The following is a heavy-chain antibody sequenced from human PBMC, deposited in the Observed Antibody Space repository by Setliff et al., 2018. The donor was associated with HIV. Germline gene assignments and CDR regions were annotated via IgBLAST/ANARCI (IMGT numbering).Heavy chain of an antibody. CDR3: SRGIAVAGHDFANTPGDI. CDR2: IDPSDSYI. J-gene: IGHJ3*02. D-gene: IGHD6-19*01. V-gene: IGHV5-10-1*01. Sequence: GESLKISCKGSGYTFTSYWISWVRQMPGKGLEWMGGIDPSDSYINYSPSFQGHVTISADKSTNTAFLQWSSLKASDSAMYYCSRGIAVAGHDFANTPGDIWGQGTMVTVSS. CDR1: GYTFTSYW.